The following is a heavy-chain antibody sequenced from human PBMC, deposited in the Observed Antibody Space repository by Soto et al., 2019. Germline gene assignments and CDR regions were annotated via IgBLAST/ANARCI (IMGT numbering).Heavy chain of an antibody. CDR1: GYTFTGYF. Sequence: ASVKVSCKASGYTFTGYFMHWVRQAPGQGLEWMGWINPNSGDTNYPQKFQGWVTMTRDTSINTAYMEVSRLSSDDTAVYYCAREVAGGMDVWGQGTTVTVSS. CDR3: AREVAGGMDV. V-gene: IGHV1-2*04. CDR2: INPNSGDT. J-gene: IGHJ6*02.